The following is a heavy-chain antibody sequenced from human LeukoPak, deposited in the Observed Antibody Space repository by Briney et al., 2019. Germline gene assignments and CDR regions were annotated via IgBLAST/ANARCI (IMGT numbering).Heavy chain of an antibody. CDR2: ISASGGTT. J-gene: IGHJ4*02. Sequence: GGSLRLSCAASGFTFSSYALSWVRQAPGKGLEWVSVISASGGTTYYADSVKGRFTMSRDTSKDTVYLQMHSLRAEDTAVYYCAKGDVLPSYPTFDYWGQGTLVTVSS. CDR3: AKGDVLPSYPTFDY. CDR1: GFTFSSYA. V-gene: IGHV3-23*01. D-gene: IGHD3-9*01.